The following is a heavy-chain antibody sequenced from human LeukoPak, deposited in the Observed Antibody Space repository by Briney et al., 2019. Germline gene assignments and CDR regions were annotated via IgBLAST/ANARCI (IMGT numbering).Heavy chain of an antibody. CDR1: GFTFSSYA. Sequence: GGSLRLSCAASGFTFSSYAMHWVRQAPGKGLEWVAVISYDGSNKYYADSVKGRFTISKDNAKNTVYLQMNNLRAEDTAVYYCVSFYEAYWGRGTLVTVSS. J-gene: IGHJ4*02. CDR3: VSFYEAY. V-gene: IGHV3-30-3*01. CDR2: ISYDGSNK. D-gene: IGHD2/OR15-2a*01.